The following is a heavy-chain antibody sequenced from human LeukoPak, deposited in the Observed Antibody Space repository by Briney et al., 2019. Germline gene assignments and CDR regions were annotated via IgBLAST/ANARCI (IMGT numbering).Heavy chain of an antibody. V-gene: IGHV3-20*04. Sequence: PGGSLRLSCAASGFTFSSYAMSWVRQGPGKGLEWVSGIIWSGAVTTYGDSVKGRFTVSRDNAKSSLYLQMNSLRAEDTALYYCARGLRVGDNDAFDIWGHGTMVTVSS. CDR1: GFTFSSYA. J-gene: IGHJ3*02. CDR2: IIWSGAVT. D-gene: IGHD5-24*01. CDR3: ARGLRVGDNDAFDI.